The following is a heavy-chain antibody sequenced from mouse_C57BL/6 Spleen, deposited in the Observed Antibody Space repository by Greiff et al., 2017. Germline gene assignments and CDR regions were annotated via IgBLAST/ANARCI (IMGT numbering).Heavy chain of an antibody. J-gene: IGHJ1*03. CDR3: ARGENYYGSSYWYFDV. CDR1: GYTFTSYD. Sequence: QVQLQQSGPELVKPGASVKLSCKASGYTFTSYDINWVKQRPGQGLEWIGWIYPRDGSTKYNEKFKGKATLTVDTSSSTAYMELHSLTSEDSAVYFCARGENYYGSSYWYFDVWGTGTTVTVSS. CDR2: IYPRDGST. D-gene: IGHD1-1*01. V-gene: IGHV1-85*01.